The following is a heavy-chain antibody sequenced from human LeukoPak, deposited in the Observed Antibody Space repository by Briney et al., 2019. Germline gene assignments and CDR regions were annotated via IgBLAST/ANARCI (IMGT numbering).Heavy chain of an antibody. CDR1: GFTLSSNY. CDR2: IYSGGSP. J-gene: IGHJ4*02. CDR3: ARGSGTFDY. Sequence: PGGSLSLSCAASGFTLSSNYVSWVRQAPGKGLEWVSIIYSGGSPYYADSVKGRFTISRDNSKNTLYLQMNSLRAEDTAVYYCARGSGTFDYWGQGTLVTVSS. D-gene: IGHD3-3*01. V-gene: IGHV3-53*01.